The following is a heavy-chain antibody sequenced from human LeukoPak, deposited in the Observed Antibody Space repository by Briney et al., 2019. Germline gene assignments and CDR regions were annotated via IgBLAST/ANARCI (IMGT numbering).Heavy chain of an antibody. Sequence: ASVKVSCKASGYTFTSYGISWVRQSPGQGLEWMGWISAYNGNKHYAQKLQGRVTMTTDTSTRTAYMELRSLRSDDTAVYYCARVMIYYDSSGHYYYYYGMDXWGQGTTVTVSS. J-gene: IGHJ6*02. CDR2: ISAYNGNK. CDR3: ARVMIYYDSSGHYYYYYGMDX. CDR1: GYTFTSYG. D-gene: IGHD3-22*01. V-gene: IGHV1-18*01.